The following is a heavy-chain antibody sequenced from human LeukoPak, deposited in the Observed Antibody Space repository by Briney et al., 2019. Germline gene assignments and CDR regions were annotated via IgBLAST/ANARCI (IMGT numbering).Heavy chain of an antibody. V-gene: IGHV4-30-2*01. CDR3: ATTYYGGKSYWYFDL. CDR2: IYHSGST. CDR1: GGSISSGGYS. D-gene: IGHD4-23*01. Sequence: SETLSLTCAVSGGSISSGGYSWSWIRQPPGKGLEWIGYIYHSGSTYYNPSLKSRVTISVDRSKNQFSLKLSSVTAADTAVYYCATTYYGGKSYWYFDLWGRGTLVTVSS. J-gene: IGHJ2*01.